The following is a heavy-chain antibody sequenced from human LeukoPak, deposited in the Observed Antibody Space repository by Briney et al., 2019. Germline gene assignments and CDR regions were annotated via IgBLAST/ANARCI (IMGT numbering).Heavy chain of an antibody. CDR2: IVVGSGNT. CDR3: ARPAHYYGSGSYYKGGGYWFDP. D-gene: IGHD3-10*01. V-gene: IGHV1-58*02. CDR1: GFTFTSSA. Sequence: ASVKVSCKASGFTFTSSAMQWVRQARGQRLEWIGWIVVGSGNTNYAQKFQERVTITRDMSTSTAYMELSSLRSEDTAVYYCARPAHYYGSGSYYKGGGYWFDPWGQGTLVTVSS. J-gene: IGHJ5*02.